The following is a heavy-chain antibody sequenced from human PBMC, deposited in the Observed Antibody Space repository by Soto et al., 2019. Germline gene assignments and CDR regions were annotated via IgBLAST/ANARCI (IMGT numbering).Heavy chain of an antibody. Sequence: GEDLKISCKGSAYRFTSYWISWVRLMPGKGLEWMGRIDPSDSYTNYSPSFQGHVTISADKSISTAYLQWSSLKASDTAMYYCARRGGGRSSSYYHYSYCTVVWCPATSLTV. CDR1: AYRFTSYW. J-gene: IGHJ6*02. D-gene: IGHD6-6*01. CDR2: IDPSDSYT. V-gene: IGHV5-10-1*01. CDR3: ARRGGGRSSSYYHYSYCTVV.